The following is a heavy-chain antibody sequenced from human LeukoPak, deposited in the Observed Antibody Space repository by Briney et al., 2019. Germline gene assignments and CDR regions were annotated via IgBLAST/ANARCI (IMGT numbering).Heavy chain of an antibody. Sequence: TGGSLRLSCAASGFTFSSYSMNWVRQAPGKGLEWVSYISSSSSTIYYADSVKGRFTISRDNAKNSLYLQMNSLRAEDTAVYYCARDRGVVVPAAAFDYWGQGTLVTVSS. CDR2: ISSSSSTI. D-gene: IGHD2-2*01. V-gene: IGHV3-48*01. CDR3: ARDRGVVVPAAAFDY. CDR1: GFTFSSYS. J-gene: IGHJ4*02.